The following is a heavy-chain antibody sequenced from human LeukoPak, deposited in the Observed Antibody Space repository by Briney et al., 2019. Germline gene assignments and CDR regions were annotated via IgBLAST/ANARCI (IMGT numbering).Heavy chain of an antibody. Sequence: SGTLSLTCTVSGVSISSYYWSWIRQPPGKGLEWIGEINHSGSTNYNPSLKSRVTISVDTSKNQFSLKLSSVTAADTAVYYCARTQRPDYSNFSDYWGQGTLVTVSS. CDR3: ARTQRPDYSNFSDY. D-gene: IGHD4-11*01. CDR1: GVSISSYY. J-gene: IGHJ4*02. CDR2: INHSGST. V-gene: IGHV4-34*01.